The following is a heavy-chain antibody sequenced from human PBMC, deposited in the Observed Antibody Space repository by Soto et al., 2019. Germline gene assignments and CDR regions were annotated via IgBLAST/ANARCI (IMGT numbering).Heavy chain of an antibody. CDR2: IYFGGST. V-gene: IGHV4-59*01. J-gene: IGHJ6*02. Sequence: QVQLQESGPGLVKPSETLSLACNVSGGSFGNYYWSWIRQPPGKGLEWIGYIYFGGSTNYNPSPKSRATISIDPSKHQLALRLSSVTAADSAVYYCATGLFVPDNYFYYGVDVWGHGTAVTISS. D-gene: IGHD2-21*01. CDR1: GGSFGNYY. CDR3: ATGLFVPDNYFYYGVDV.